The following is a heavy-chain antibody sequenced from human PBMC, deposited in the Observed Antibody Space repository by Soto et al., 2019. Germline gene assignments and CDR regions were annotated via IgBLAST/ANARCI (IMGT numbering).Heavy chain of an antibody. V-gene: IGHV1-69*13. CDR2: IIPIFGTA. CDR1: GGTFSSYA. D-gene: IGHD2-2*01. J-gene: IGHJ6*02. CDR3: ARDLGGISWASSCIDV. Sequence: ASVKVSCKASGGTFSSYAISWVRQAPGQGLEWMGGIIPIFGTANYAQKFQGRVTITADESTSTAYMELSSLRSENTAVYYCARDLGGISWASSCIDVSGQGPTGPAYS.